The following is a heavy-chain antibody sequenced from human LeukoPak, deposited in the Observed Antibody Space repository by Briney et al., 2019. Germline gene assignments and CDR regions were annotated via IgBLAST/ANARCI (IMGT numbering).Heavy chain of an antibody. J-gene: IGHJ4*02. D-gene: IGHD3-3*01. CDR2: IYHSGST. Sequence: SETLSLTCAIYGGSFSGYYWGWIRQPPGKGLEWIGSIYHSGSTYYNPSLKSRVTISVDTSKNQFSLKLSSVTAADTAVYYCARDGYYDFWSGYYTGYPDYWGQGTLVTVSS. V-gene: IGHV4-38-2*02. CDR3: ARDGYYDFWSGYYTGYPDY. CDR1: GGSFSGYY.